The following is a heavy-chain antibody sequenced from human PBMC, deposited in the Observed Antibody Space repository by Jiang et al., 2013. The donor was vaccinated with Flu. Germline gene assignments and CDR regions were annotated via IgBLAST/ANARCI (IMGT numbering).Heavy chain of an antibody. CDR2: FDPEDGET. J-gene: IGHJ3*02. Sequence: KGLGWMGGFDPEDGETIYAQKFQGRVTMTEDTSTDTAYMELSSLRSEDTAVYYCATERGGWFGELCCAFDIWGQGTMVTVSS. D-gene: IGHD3-10*01. V-gene: IGHV1-24*01. CDR3: ATERGGWFGELCCAFDI.